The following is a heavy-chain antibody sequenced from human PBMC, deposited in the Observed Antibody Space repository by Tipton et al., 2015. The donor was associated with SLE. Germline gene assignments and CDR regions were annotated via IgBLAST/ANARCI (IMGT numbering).Heavy chain of an antibody. CDR1: GDSVSRNSAA. D-gene: IGHD6-19*01. Sequence: TLSLTCAISGDSVSRNSAAWNWIRQSPSRGLEWLGRTFYRSKWYNDYAVSVKRRITINPDTSKNQFSLQLNSVTPEDTAVYYCARDPTPLVAGRRGGDAFDIWGQGTMVTVSS. J-gene: IGHJ3*02. CDR3: ARDPTPLVAGRRGGDAFDI. CDR2: TFYRSKWYN. V-gene: IGHV6-1*01.